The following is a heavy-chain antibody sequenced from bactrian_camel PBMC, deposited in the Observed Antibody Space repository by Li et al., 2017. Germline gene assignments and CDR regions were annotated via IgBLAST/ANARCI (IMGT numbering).Heavy chain of an antibody. CDR3: AADRESYDTAYAERCEDFGY. Sequence: HVQLVESGGGSVQAGESLRLSCAGTDISLRSAFCVGWFRQAPGKRREGVAGIYGDGNTYYAESVRGRFTISQDGAGDTTYLQKDGLKPEDTAMYYCAADRESYDTAYAERCEDFGYRGQGTQVTVS. D-gene: IGHD4*01. CDR2: IYGDGNT. CDR1: DISLRSAFC. J-gene: IGHJ6*01. V-gene: IGHV3S9*01.